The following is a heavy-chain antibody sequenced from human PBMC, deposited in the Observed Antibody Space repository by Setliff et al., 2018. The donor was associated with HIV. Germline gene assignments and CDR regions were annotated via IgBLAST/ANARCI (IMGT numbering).Heavy chain of an antibody. J-gene: IGHJ6*03. D-gene: IGHD3-10*01. CDR1: GDSISSGGYY. CDR3: SRYYFGSASRNFYQFMDV. CDR2: IYYSGAT. Sequence: TLSLTCTVSGDSISSGGYYWSWIRQLPGKGLEWIGYIYYSGATYYNPSLKNRVTISLDTSKSQFSLKLTSVTAADTAVYYCSRYYFGSASRNFYQFMDVWGKGTTVTVSS. V-gene: IGHV4-31*03.